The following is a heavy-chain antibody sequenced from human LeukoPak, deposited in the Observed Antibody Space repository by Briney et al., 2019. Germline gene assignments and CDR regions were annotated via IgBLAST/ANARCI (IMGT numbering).Heavy chain of an antibody. V-gene: IGHV1-18*01. Sequence: ASVKVSCKASGYTFTSYGISWVRQAPGQRLEWMGWINAGNGNTKYSQKLQGRVTMTTDTSTSTAYMELRSLRSDDTAVYYCARAGDIVVVRWFDPWGQGTLVTVSS. CDR3: ARAGDIVVVRWFDP. CDR2: INAGNGNT. CDR1: GYTFTSYG. D-gene: IGHD2-2*01. J-gene: IGHJ5*02.